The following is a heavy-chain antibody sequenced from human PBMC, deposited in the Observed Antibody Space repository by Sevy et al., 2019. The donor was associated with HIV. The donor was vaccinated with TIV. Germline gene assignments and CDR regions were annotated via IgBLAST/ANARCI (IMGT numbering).Heavy chain of an antibody. V-gene: IGHV1-18*01. CDR2: ISTYNTMR. J-gene: IGHJ5*02. D-gene: IGHD6-19*01. CDR1: GYTFTTYG. Sequence: ASVKVSCKASGYTFTTYGITWVRQAPGQGLEWMGWISTYNTMRNSAQKLQDRVTMTTDTSTSTAYMELRSLTSDDTAVYYCPRSTQVAGRNNWFDPWGQGTLVTVSS. CDR3: PRSTQVAGRNNWFDP.